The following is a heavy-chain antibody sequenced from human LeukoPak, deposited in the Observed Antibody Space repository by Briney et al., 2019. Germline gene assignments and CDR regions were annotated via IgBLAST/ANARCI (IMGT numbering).Heavy chain of an antibody. Sequence: GGSLRLSCTVSGFTFSDYYMSWVRQAPGKGLEWVSYISSSGSMLHYADSVEGRFTISRDNAKNSLYLQMSSLRVEDTAVYYCARQTIIYGDYSDYWGQGTLVTVSS. CDR3: ARQTIIYGDYSDY. CDR2: ISSSGSML. J-gene: IGHJ4*02. CDR1: GFTFSDYY. V-gene: IGHV3-11*04. D-gene: IGHD4/OR15-4a*01.